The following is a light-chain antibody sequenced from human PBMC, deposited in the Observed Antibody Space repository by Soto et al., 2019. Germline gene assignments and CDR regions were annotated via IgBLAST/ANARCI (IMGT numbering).Light chain of an antibody. V-gene: IGKV1-5*03. CDR1: QSIGTL. Sequence: DIQMTQSPSTVYASVGDRVTLTCRASQSIGTLLAWYQQKPGKAPKLLIYKASTLKSGVPSRFSGSGSGTEFTLTISSLQPDDFATYYCQHYNSYSEAFGQGTKVDI. J-gene: IGKJ1*01. CDR3: QHYNSYSEA. CDR2: KAS.